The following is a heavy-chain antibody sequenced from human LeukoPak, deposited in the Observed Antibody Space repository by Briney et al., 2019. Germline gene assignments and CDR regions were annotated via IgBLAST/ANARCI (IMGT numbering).Heavy chain of an antibody. CDR1: GFTFSTYA. CDR2: ITGSGDNT. V-gene: IGHV3-23*01. CDR3: AKLVAVTKPDY. Sequence: GGSLRLSCAVSGFTFSTYAMSWVRQAPGKGLDWVSIITGSGDNTYYADSVKGRFTISRDNSKNTLYLQMNSLRAEDTAVYYCAKLVAVTKPDYWGQGTLVTVSS. D-gene: IGHD2-8*02. J-gene: IGHJ4*02.